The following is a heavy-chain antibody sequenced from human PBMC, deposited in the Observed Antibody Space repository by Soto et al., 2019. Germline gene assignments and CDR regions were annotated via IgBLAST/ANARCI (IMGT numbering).Heavy chain of an antibody. D-gene: IGHD3-10*01. CDR3: AKAPFRRPYYFYGMDV. Sequence: NPGGSLRLSCAASGFTFSIYSMNWVRHAPGKGLEWVSSISSSSSYIYYADSVKGRFTISRDNAKNSLYLQMNSLRAEDTAVYFCAKAPFRRPYYFYGMDVWGQGTTVTAP. CDR1: GFTFSIYS. J-gene: IGHJ6*02. V-gene: IGHV3-21*01. CDR2: ISSSSSYI.